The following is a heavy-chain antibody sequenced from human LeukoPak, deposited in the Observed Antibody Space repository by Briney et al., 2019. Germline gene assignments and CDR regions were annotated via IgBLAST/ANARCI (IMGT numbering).Heavy chain of an antibody. V-gene: IGHV3-23*01. D-gene: IGHD4-11*01. CDR3: ALATAEGRVKYHYGMDV. CDR1: GFTFSSYA. J-gene: IGHJ6*02. CDR2: ISGNGGST. Sequence: GGSLRLSCPASGFTFSSYAMSWVRQAPGKGLEWVSSISGNGGSTYYADSVKGRFTISRGNSKNTLYLKMHTLRAEDTAVYYCALATAEGRVKYHYGMDVWGQGTTVSVSS.